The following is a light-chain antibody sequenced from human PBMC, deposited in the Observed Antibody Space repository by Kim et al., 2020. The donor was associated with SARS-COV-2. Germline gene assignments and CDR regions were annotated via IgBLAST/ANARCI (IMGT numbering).Light chain of an antibody. Sequence: QLVLTQSPSASASLGASVKLTCTLSSGHSSYAIAWHQQQPEKGPRYLMNLNSDGSHTKGGGIPDRFSGSSSGAERYLTISSLQSEDEADYYCQTWGTGIRVFGGGTQLTVL. J-gene: IGLJ3*02. CDR3: QTWGTGIRV. CDR1: SGHSSYA. CDR2: LNSDGSH. V-gene: IGLV4-69*02.